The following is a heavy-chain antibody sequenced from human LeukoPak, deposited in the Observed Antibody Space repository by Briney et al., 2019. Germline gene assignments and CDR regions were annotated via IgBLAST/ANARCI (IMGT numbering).Heavy chain of an antibody. D-gene: IGHD4-11*01. CDR1: GGSISSGGYS. CDR3: ARVKGYSNYVFDY. Sequence: SETLSLTCAVSGGSISSGGYSWSRIRQPPGKGLEWIGYIYHSGSTYYNPSLKSRVTISVDRSKNQFSLKLSSVTAADTAVYCCARVKGYSNYVFDYWGQGTLVTVSS. CDR2: IYHSGST. J-gene: IGHJ4*02. V-gene: IGHV4-30-2*01.